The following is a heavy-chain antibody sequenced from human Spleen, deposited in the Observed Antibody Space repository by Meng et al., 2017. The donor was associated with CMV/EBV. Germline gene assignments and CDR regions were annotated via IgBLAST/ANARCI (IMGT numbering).Heavy chain of an antibody. J-gene: IGHJ4*02. CDR1: GFTFSDYY. CDR2: ISSSGSTI. D-gene: IGHD1-1*01. Sequence: GESLKISCAASGFTFSDYYMSWIRQAPGKGLEWVSYISSSGSTIYYADSVKGRFTISKDNAKNSLFLQMNSLRVEDTAVYYCARRTTGGIDYWGQGTLVTVSS. CDR3: ARRTTGGIDY. V-gene: IGHV3-11*04.